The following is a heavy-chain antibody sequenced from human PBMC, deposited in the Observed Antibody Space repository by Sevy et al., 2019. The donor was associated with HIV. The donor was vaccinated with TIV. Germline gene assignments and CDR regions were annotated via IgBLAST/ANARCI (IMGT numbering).Heavy chain of an antibody. J-gene: IGHJ4*02. V-gene: IGHV1-18*01. CDR3: ARERYCSSTSCYTEYYFDY. CDR1: GYTFTGYG. D-gene: IGHD2-2*02. CDR2: ISAYNGNR. Sequence: ASVKVSCKDSGYTFTGYGISWVRQAPGQGLEWMGWISAYNGNRNYAQMIQGRVTMTTDTSTSTAYMELRSLRSDDTAVYYCARERYCSSTSCYTEYYFDYWGQGTLVTVSS.